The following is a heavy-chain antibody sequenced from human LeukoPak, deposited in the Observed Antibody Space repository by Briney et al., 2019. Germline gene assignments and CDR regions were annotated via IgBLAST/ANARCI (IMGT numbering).Heavy chain of an antibody. CDR3: ARGPWYSSGWYSDY. D-gene: IGHD6-19*01. CDR1: GYTFTSYG. CDR2: ISAYNGNT. J-gene: IGHJ4*02. Sequence: GASVKVSCKASGYTFTSYGISWVRQAPGQGLEWMGWISAYNGNTNYAQKFQGRVTITADKSTSTAYMELSSLRSEDTAVYYCARGPWYSSGWYSDYWGQGTLVTVSS. V-gene: IGHV1-18*01.